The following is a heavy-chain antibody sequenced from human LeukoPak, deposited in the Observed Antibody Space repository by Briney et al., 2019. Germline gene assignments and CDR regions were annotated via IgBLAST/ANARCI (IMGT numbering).Heavy chain of an antibody. CDR1: GFTFSNYD. CDR2: IKSKTDGGTT. J-gene: IGHJ6*03. D-gene: IGHD1-26*01. Sequence: PGGSLRLSCAASGFTFSNYDMHWVRQAPGKGLEWVGGIKSKTDGGTTDYAAPVKGRFTISRDDSKNTLYLQMNSLKTEDTAVYYCTTLQATYYYYYYYMDVWGKGTTVTVSS. CDR3: TTLQATYYYYYYYMDV. V-gene: IGHV3-15*01.